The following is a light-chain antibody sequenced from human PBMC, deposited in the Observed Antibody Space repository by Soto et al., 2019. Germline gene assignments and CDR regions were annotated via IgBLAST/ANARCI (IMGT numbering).Light chain of an antibody. J-gene: IGKJ3*01. V-gene: IGKV3-20*01. Sequence: EIVLTQSPGTLSLSPGERATLSCRASQSVSSNNLAWYQKRPGQAPRVVIYGASTRATGIPERFSGSGSGTVFTLTISILEPEDFAVYYCQQDGRAPFTFGPGTKVDIK. CDR2: GAS. CDR3: QQDGRAPFT. CDR1: QSVSSNN.